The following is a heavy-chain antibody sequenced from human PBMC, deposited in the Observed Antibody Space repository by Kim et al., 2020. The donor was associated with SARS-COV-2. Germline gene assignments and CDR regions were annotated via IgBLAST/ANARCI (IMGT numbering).Heavy chain of an antibody. CDR3: AKDPRGFGDYGA. J-gene: IGHJ5*02. Sequence: GGSLRLSCVGSGFSFNNYGLTWVRQALGKGLEWVSHISGSGGSTYYADSVKGRFTISRDNSKSTLYLQMNNLRVEDTAIYYCAKDPRGFGDYGAWGQGTL. CDR2: ISGSGGST. CDR1: GFSFNNYG. D-gene: IGHD4-17*01. V-gene: IGHV3-23*01.